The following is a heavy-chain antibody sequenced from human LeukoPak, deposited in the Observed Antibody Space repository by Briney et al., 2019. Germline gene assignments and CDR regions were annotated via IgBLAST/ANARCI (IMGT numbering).Heavy chain of an antibody. CDR1: GFTFSTYT. D-gene: IGHD3-3*02. CDR3: AKAAFSRTSYFDY. J-gene: IGHJ4*02. V-gene: IGHV3-23*01. Sequence: PGGSLRLYCAASGFTFSTYTMSWVRQAPGQGLEWVSAISGSGGNTYYADSVKGRFTISRDNSKNTLYLQMDSLRADDTAVYYCAKAAFSRTSYFDYWGQGTLVTASS. CDR2: ISGSGGNT.